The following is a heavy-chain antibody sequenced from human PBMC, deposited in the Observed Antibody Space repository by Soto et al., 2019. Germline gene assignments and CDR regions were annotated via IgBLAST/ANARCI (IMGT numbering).Heavy chain of an antibody. J-gene: IGHJ5*02. CDR2: IKQDGSEK. D-gene: IGHD2-2*03. CDR3: ARAHLGYCSSTSCYAWFDP. V-gene: IGHV3-7*04. CDR1: GFTFSSYW. Sequence: QAGGSLRLSCAASGFTFSSYWMSWVRQAPGKGLEWVANIKQDGSEKYYVDSVKGRFTISRDNAKNSLYLQMNSLRAEDTAVYYCARAHLGYCSSTSCYAWFDPWGQGTLVTVSS.